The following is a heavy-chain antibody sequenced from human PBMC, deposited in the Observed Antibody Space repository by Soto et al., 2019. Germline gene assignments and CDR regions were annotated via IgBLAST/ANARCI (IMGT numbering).Heavy chain of an antibody. D-gene: IGHD6-13*01. V-gene: IGHV4-4*02. CDR2: IYHSGST. Sequence: SETLSLTCAVSGGSISSSNWWSWVRRPPGKGLEWIGEIYHSGSTNYNPSLKSRVTISVDKSKNQFSLKLSSVTAADTAVYYCARGVLIAAAGTLVYYFDYWGQGTLVTVSS. J-gene: IGHJ4*02. CDR3: ARGVLIAAAGTLVYYFDY. CDR1: GGSISSSNW.